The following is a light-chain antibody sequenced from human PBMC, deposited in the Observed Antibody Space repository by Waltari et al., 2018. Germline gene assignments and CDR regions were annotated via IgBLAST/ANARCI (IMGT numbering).Light chain of an antibody. CDR1: QSVLYSSNNKNY. CDR3: QQYYSTPLT. CDR2: WAS. J-gene: IGKJ4*01. V-gene: IGKV4-1*01. Sequence: DIVMTQSPDSLAVSLGERATINCKSSQSVLYSSNNKNYIVWYQQKSGQPPKLLIYWASTRESGVPDRFSGSGSGTDFTLTISSLQAEDVAVYYCQQYYSTPLTFGGGTKVEIK.